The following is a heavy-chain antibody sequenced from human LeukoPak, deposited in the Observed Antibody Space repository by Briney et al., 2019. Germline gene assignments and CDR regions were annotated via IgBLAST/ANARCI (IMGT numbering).Heavy chain of an antibody. J-gene: IGHJ4*02. V-gene: IGHV3-15*01. Sequence: PGGSLRLSCAVSGYTFSKAWMSWVRQAPGKGLEWVGRIKSETDGETTDYAAPVKGRFIISRNDSKNTLYLQMNSLKIEDTAVYFCYDSSGYGYWGQGTLVAVSS. CDR3: YDSSGYGY. CDR2: IKSETDGETT. D-gene: IGHD3-22*01. CDR1: GYTFSKAW.